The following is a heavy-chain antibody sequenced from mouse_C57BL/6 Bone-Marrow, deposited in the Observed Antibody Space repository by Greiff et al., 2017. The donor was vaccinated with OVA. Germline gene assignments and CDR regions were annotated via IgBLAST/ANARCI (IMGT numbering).Heavy chain of an antibody. Sequence: VKLMESGAELVRPGASVKLSCKASGYTFTDYYINWVKQRPGQGLEWIARIYPGSGNTYYNEKFKGKATLTAEQSSSTAYMQLSSLTSEDSAVYFCARGESWFAYWGQGTLVTVSA. V-gene: IGHV1-76*01. CDR1: GYTFTDYY. CDR2: IYPGSGNT. J-gene: IGHJ3*01. CDR3: ARGESWFAY.